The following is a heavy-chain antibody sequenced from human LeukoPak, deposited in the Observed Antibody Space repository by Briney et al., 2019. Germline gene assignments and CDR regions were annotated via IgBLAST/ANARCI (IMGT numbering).Heavy chain of an antibody. V-gene: IGHV1-46*01. CDR1: RYTFTSYY. J-gene: IGHJ4*02. CDR2: ITPSGGST. Sequence: ASVKVSCKASRYTFTSYYMHWVRQAAGQRREWMVIITPSGGSTSYAQKFQGRVTMTRDTSTSTVYMELSSLRSEDTAVYYCARDKSNYAFDYWGQGTLVTVSS. D-gene: IGHD4-11*01. CDR3: ARDKSNYAFDY.